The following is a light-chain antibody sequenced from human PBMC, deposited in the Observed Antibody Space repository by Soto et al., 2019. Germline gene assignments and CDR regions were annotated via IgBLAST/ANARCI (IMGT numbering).Light chain of an antibody. CDR3: QAWESSTVV. CDR2: QHT. J-gene: IGLJ2*01. Sequence: SYELTQPPSVSVSPGQTASIPCSGDKLGDKYAYWYQQRPGQSPVLVIYQHTKRPSGIPERFSGSNSGNTATLTISGTQAMDEAAYYCQAWESSTVVFGGGTKLTFL. CDR1: KLGDKY. V-gene: IGLV3-1*01.